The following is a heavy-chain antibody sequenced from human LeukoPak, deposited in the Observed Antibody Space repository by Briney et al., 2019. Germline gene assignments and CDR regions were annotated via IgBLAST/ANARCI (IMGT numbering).Heavy chain of an antibody. V-gene: IGHV3-30*02. J-gene: IGHJ4*02. Sequence: SGGSLRLSCAASGFTFSSYGMHWVRQAPGKGLEWVAFIRYDGSNKYYADSVKGRFTISRDNSKNTLYLQMNSLRAEDTAVYYCASYDFWSGYYNEVPFDYWGQGTLVTVSS. CDR1: GFTFSSYG. D-gene: IGHD3-3*01. CDR3: ASYDFWSGYYNEVPFDY. CDR2: IRYDGSNK.